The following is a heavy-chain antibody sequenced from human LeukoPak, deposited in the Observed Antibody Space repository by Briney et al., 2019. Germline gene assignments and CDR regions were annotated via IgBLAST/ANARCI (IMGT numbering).Heavy chain of an antibody. CDR1: GYTFTSYF. D-gene: IGHD4-17*01. V-gene: IGHV1-46*01. Sequence: ASVKVSCKASGYTFTSYFMHWVRQAPGQGLEWMGIINPNDGSTSYAQKFQGRVTMTRDTSTSTVYMELSSLRSEDTAVYYCARKISDYGDNAVLGYWGQGTLVTVSS. CDR2: INPNDGST. J-gene: IGHJ4*02. CDR3: ARKISDYGDNAVLGY.